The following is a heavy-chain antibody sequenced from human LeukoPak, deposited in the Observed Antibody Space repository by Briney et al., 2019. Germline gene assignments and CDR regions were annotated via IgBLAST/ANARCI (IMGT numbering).Heavy chain of an antibody. CDR2: INPTGGST. V-gene: IGHV1-46*01. CDR3: TRSQYYGMDV. CDR1: GYTFTSYY. Sequence: ASVKVSCKASGYTFTSYYMHRVRQAPGQGLEWMGMINPTGGSTSYAQKFQGRVTMTRDTSTSTVYMELSSLRSEDTAVYYCTRSQYYGMDVWGQGTTVTVSS. J-gene: IGHJ6*02.